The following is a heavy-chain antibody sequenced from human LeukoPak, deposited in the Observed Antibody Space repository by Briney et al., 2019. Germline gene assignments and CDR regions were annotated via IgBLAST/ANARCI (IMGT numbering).Heavy chain of an antibody. V-gene: IGHV1-18*04. D-gene: IGHD2-2*01. CDR1: GYTFTSYG. J-gene: IGHJ4*02. CDR3: ARDQPKRYCSSTSCYPLDY. Sequence: ASVKVSCKASGYTFTSYGISWVRPAPGQGLEWMGWISAYNGNTNYAQKLQGRATMTTDTPTSTAYMELRRLRSDDTAVYYCARDQPKRYCSSTSCYPLDYGPQGTLVTVSS. CDR2: ISAYNGNT.